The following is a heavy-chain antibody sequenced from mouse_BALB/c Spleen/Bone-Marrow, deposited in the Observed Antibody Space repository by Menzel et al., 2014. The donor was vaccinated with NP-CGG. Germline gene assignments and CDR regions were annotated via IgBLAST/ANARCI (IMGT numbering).Heavy chain of an antibody. D-gene: IGHD2-3*01. CDR3: ARSDGYRAMDY. Sequence: VQLVESGPELVKPGASVKISCKASGYAFSTSWMNWVKQRPGQGLEWIGRIYPGDGDTNYNGKFKGKATLTADKSSSTACMQLSSLTSVDSAVYFCARSDGYRAMDYWGQGTSVTVSS. CDR2: IYPGDGDT. J-gene: IGHJ4*01. V-gene: IGHV1-82*01. CDR1: GYAFSTSW.